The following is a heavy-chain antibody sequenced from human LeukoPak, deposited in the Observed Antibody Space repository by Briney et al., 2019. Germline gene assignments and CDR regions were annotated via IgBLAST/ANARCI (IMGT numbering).Heavy chain of an antibody. CDR1: GFTFSSYW. CDR3: ARGRPHGNDY. J-gene: IGHJ4*02. CDR2: IVSDGSNT. Sequence: GESLRLSCAASGFTFSSYWMNWVRQVPGKGLVWVSRIVSDGSNTNYADSVKGRFTISRDNAKNTLYLQMNSLRVGDTAVYYCARGRPHGNDYWGQGTLVTVSS. V-gene: IGHV3-74*01. D-gene: IGHD4-23*01.